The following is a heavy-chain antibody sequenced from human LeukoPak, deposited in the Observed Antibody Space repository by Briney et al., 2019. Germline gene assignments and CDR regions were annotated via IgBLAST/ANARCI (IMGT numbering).Heavy chain of an antibody. D-gene: IGHD4-17*01. Sequence: SETLSPTCTVSGGSISSGGYYWSWIRQHPGKGLEWIGYIYYSGSTYYNPSLKSRVTISVDTSKNQFSLKLSSVTAADTAVYYCARVTTVTTRGYYFDYWGQGTLVTVSS. V-gene: IGHV4-31*03. CDR3: ARVTTVTTRGYYFDY. CDR1: GGSISSGGYY. J-gene: IGHJ4*02. CDR2: IYYSGST.